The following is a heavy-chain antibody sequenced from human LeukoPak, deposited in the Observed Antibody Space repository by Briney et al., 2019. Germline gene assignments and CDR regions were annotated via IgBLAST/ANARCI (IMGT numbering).Heavy chain of an antibody. D-gene: IGHD2-2*01. J-gene: IGHJ5*02. CDR1: GFTFSSYS. CDR2: ISSSSSYI. CDR3: ARKRDTGYCSSTSCPYNWFDP. Sequence: GGSLRLSCAASGFTFSSYSMNWVRQAPGKGLEWVSSISSSSSYIYYADSVKGRFTISRDNAKNSLYLQMNSLRAEDTAVYYCARKRDTGYCSSTSCPYNWFDPWGQGTLVTVSS. V-gene: IGHV3-21*01.